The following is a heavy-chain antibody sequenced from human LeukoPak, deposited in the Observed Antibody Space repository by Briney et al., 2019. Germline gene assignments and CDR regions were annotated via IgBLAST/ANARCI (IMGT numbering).Heavy chain of an antibody. V-gene: IGHV4-38-2*01. CDR2: IYHSGST. D-gene: IGHD2-15*01. CDR1: GYSISSGYY. J-gene: IGHJ2*01. Sequence: SETLSLTCAVTGYSISSGYYWGWIRQPPGKGLEWIGSIYHSGSTYYNPSLKSRVTISVDTSKNQFSLKLSSVTAADTAVYYCATLPHSWYFHLWARGTLVTVSS. CDR3: ATLPHSWYFHL.